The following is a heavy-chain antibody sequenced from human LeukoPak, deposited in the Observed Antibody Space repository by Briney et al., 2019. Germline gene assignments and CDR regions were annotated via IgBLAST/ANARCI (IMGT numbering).Heavy chain of an antibody. CDR1: GFTVSSNY. Sequence: GGSLRLSCAASGFTVSSNYMSWVRQAPGKGLEWVSVIYSGGSTYYADSVKGRFTISRDNSKNTLYLQMNSLRAEDTAVYYCARDSYYYDSTTPPGDYWGQGTLVIVSS. CDR2: IYSGGST. D-gene: IGHD3-22*01. V-gene: IGHV3-53*01. CDR3: ARDSYYYDSTTPPGDY. J-gene: IGHJ4*02.